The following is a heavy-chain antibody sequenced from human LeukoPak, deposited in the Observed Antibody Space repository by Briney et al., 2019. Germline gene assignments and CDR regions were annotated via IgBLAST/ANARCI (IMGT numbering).Heavy chain of an antibody. J-gene: IGHJ6*02. CDR1: GFTFSSYS. CDR3: TTEPYVGAHESYYYYGMDV. CDR2: ISSSSSYI. Sequence: GGSLRLSCAASGFTFSSYSMNWVRQAPGKGLEWVSSISSSSSYIYYADSVKGRFTVSRDNAKNSLYLQMNSLKTEDTAVYYCTTEPYVGAHESYYYYGMDVWGQGTTVTVSS. D-gene: IGHD1-26*01. V-gene: IGHV3-21*03.